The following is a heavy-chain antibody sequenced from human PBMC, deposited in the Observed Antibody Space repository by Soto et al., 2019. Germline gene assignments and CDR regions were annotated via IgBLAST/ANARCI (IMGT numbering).Heavy chain of an antibody. CDR1: GGTFSSFT. J-gene: IGHJ6*02. CDR3: AEGPRASWEFLRYLAIDV. V-gene: IGHV1-69*01. CDR2: IIPIYGTA. D-gene: IGHD1-26*01. Sequence: QVQLVQSGAEVKKPGSSVKVSCKASGGTFSSFTISWVRQAPGQGLEWMGGIIPIYGTANYAQKFQGRVMVSPAGPMGPVLNDATSPIFAGHAVEFFAEGPRASWEFLRYLAIDVWGQGTTVTVSS.